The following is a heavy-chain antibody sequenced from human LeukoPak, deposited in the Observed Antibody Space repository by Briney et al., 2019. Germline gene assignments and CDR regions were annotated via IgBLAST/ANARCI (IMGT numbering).Heavy chain of an antibody. CDR1: GFTFSSYS. D-gene: IGHD3-10*02. V-gene: IGHV3-21*01. CDR2: ISSSSSYI. CDR3: AKDPVGASLSYDPFVRGYFDY. Sequence: NPGGSLRLSCAASGFTFSSYSMNWVRQAPGKGLEWVSSISSSSSYIYYADSVKGRFTISRDDSKNTLYLQMNSLRAEDTAVYYCAKDPVGASLSYDPFVRGYFDYWGQGTLVTVSS. J-gene: IGHJ4*02.